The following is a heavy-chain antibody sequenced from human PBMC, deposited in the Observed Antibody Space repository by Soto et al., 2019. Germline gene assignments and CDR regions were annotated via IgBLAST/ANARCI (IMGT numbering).Heavy chain of an antibody. V-gene: IGHV4-34*01. CDR1: GGSFSGYY. CDR3: ARVGSIVGATMGYYYYGMDV. D-gene: IGHD1-26*01. J-gene: IGHJ6*02. Sequence: SETLSLTCAVYGGSFSGYYWSWIRQPPGKGLEWIGEINHSGSTNYNPFLKSRVTISVDTSKNQFSLKLSSVTAADTAVYYCARVGSIVGATMGYYYYGMDVWGQGTTVTVSS. CDR2: INHSGST.